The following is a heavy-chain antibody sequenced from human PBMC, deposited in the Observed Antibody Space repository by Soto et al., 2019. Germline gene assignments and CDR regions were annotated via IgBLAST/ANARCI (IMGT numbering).Heavy chain of an antibody. CDR3: ARDYYDSVDV. D-gene: IGHD3-10*01. J-gene: IGHJ6*02. V-gene: IGHV3-74*03. Sequence: EMQLVESGGGLVQPGGSLRLSCVVSGFTFSTTWMHWVRQAPGKGLVWVSRIDADDSSATYADSVKGRFTISRDNSKKTLYLQMNSLSPEDTAVYYCARDYYDSVDVWGQGTSVTVSS. CDR1: GFTFSTTW. CDR2: IDADDSSA.